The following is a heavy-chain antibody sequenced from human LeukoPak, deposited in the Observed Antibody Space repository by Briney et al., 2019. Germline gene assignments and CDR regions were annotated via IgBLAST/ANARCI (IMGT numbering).Heavy chain of an antibody. CDR1: GFTFDDYA. V-gene: IGHV3-43D*03. CDR3: AKDSHAEWELSHYYYMDV. Sequence: QTGGSLRLSCAASGFTFDDYAMHWVRQAPGKGLEWVSLITWDGGTTYYADSVKGRFTISRDNSKNSLYLQMNSLRAEDTALYYCAKDSHAEWELSHYYYMDVWGKGTTVTVSS. D-gene: IGHD1-26*01. CDR2: ITWDGGTT. J-gene: IGHJ6*03.